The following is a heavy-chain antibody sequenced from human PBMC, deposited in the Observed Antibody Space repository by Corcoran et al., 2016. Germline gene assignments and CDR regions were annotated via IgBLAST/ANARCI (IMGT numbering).Heavy chain of an antibody. CDR1: GFTFSSYG. Sequence: QVQLVESGGGVVQPGRSLRLSCAASGFTFSSYGMHWVRQAPGKGLEWVAVIWYDGSNKYYADSVKGRFTISRDNSKNTLYLQMNSLRAEDTAVYYCASEAGVAATFDYWGQGTLVTVSS. V-gene: IGHV3-33*01. J-gene: IGHJ4*02. CDR3: ASEAGVAATFDY. CDR2: IWYDGSNK. D-gene: IGHD6-19*01.